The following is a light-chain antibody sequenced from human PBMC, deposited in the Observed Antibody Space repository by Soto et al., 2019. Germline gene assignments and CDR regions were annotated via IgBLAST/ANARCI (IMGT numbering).Light chain of an antibody. Sequence: DIVMTQSPDSLAVSLGERATINCKSSQSILYSSNNKHSLAWYQHKPGQPPQLLIYWASTRESGVPDRFSGSGSGTDFTLTISSMQAEDVAVYDCQQYYDTPYTFGQGTKLEIK. J-gene: IGKJ2*01. CDR1: QSILYSSNNKHS. CDR2: WAS. CDR3: QQYYDTPYT. V-gene: IGKV4-1*01.